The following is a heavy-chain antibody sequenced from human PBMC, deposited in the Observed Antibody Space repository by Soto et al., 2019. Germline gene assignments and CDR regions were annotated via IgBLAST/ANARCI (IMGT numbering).Heavy chain of an antibody. CDR2: IWYDGSNK. V-gene: IGHV3-33*01. Sequence: PGGSLRLSCAASGFTFSSYGMHWVRQAPGKGLEWVAVIWYDGSNKYYADSVKGRFTISRDNSKNTLYLQMNSLRAEDTAVYYCASGTSGSYSGDYWGQGTLVTVSS. CDR3: ASGTSGSYSGDY. J-gene: IGHJ4*02. D-gene: IGHD1-26*01. CDR1: GFTFSSYG.